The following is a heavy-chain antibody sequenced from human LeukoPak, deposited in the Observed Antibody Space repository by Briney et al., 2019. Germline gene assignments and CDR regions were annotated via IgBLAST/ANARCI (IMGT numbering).Heavy chain of an antibody. J-gene: IGHJ4*02. D-gene: IGHD3-16*02. CDR2: ISSSSSYI. Sequence: TPGGSLRLSCAASGFTFSSYGMNWVRQAPGKGLEWVSSISSSSSYIYYADSVKGRFTISRDNAKNTLYLQMNSLRAEDTAVYYCARGKWILRLGELSLYSDYWGQGTLVTVSS. CDR1: GFTFSSYG. CDR3: ARGKWILRLGELSLYSDY. V-gene: IGHV3-21*01.